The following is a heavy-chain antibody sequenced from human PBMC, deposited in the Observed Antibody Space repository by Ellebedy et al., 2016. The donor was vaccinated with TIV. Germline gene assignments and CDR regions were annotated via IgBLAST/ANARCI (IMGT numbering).Heavy chain of an antibody. J-gene: IGHJ6*02. Sequence: GGSLRLSCAASGFTFSSYWMHWVRQAPGKGLVWVSRINSDGSSTSYADSVKGRFTISRDNAKNTLYLQMNSLRAEDTAVYYCARGPNDSSGYYYDYYYGMDVWGQGTTVTVSS. V-gene: IGHV3-74*01. CDR2: INSDGSST. D-gene: IGHD3-22*01. CDR1: GFTFSSYW. CDR3: ARGPNDSSGYYYDYYYGMDV.